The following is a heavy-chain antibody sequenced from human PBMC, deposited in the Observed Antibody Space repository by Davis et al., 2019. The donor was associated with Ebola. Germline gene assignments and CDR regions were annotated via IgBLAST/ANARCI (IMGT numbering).Heavy chain of an antibody. CDR3: AKDNRNIWSEV. CDR2: YCTSVDT. CDR1: GFTVSSNY. V-gene: IGHV3-53*01. Sequence: GESLKISCAASGFTVSSNYMSWVRQAPGKGLEWVSTYCTSVDTYYADSVKGRFTIYRDNSKNTLYLQMNGLRVEDTAIYYCAKDNRNIWSEVWGQGTMVTVSS. D-gene: IGHD2/OR15-2a*01. J-gene: IGHJ3*01.